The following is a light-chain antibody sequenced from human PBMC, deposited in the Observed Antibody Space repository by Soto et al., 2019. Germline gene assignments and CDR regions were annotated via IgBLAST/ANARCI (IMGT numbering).Light chain of an antibody. Sequence: QLVLTQSPSASASLGASVKLTCTLSSGHSSYAIAWHQQQPEKGPRYLMKINSDGSHYKGDGIPDRFSGSCSGAERYLTISSLQSEAEADYYCQTWGTGMVFGGGTKVTVL. V-gene: IGLV4-69*01. CDR1: SGHSSYA. CDR3: QTWGTGMV. CDR2: INSDGSH. J-gene: IGLJ2*01.